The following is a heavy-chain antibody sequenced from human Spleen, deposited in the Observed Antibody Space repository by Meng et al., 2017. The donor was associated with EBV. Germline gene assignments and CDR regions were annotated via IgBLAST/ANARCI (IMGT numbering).Heavy chain of an antibody. CDR2: ISGSGGST. J-gene: IGHJ2*01. D-gene: IGHD4-23*01. V-gene: IGHV3-23*01. Sequence: EVQLLESXXXXVXXGGSLRLSRAAAGFTFSSYAMSWVRQAPGKGLEWVSAISGSGGSTYYADSVKGRFTISRDNSKNTLYLQMNSLRAEDTAVYYCAKDREDGGNSPGWYFDLWGRGTLVTVSS. CDR1: GFTFSSYA. CDR3: AKDREDGGNSPGWYFDL.